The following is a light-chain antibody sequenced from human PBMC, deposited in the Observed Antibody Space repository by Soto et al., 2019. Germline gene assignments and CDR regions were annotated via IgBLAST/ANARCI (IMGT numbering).Light chain of an antibody. CDR2: GAS. Sequence: EIVMTQSPATLSVPPGERATLSCRASQSVSSNLAWYQQKPGQAPRLLIYGASTRATGIPARFSGSGSGTEFTLTISSLQSEDFAVYYCQQYNNWPPLTFGQGTRLEI. J-gene: IGKJ5*01. CDR3: QQYNNWPPLT. CDR1: QSVSSN. V-gene: IGKV3-15*01.